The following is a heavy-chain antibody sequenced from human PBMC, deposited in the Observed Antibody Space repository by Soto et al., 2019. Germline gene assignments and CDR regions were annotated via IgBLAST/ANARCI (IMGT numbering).Heavy chain of an antibody. CDR3: ARDERVRGVDFDY. J-gene: IGHJ4*02. CDR2: IYYSGST. CDR1: GGSISSYY. Sequence: KPSETLSLTCTVSGGSISSYYWSWIRQPPGKGLEWIGYIYYSGSTNYNPSLKSRVTISVDTSKNQFSLKLTSVTAADTAVYYCARDERVRGVDFDYWGQGNLVTVSS. V-gene: IGHV4-59*12. D-gene: IGHD3-10*01.